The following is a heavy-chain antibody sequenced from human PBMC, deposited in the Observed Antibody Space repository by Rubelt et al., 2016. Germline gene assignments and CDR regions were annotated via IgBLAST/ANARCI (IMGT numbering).Heavy chain of an antibody. J-gene: IGHJ5*02. CDR1: GGSISSYY. Sequence: QVQLQESGPGLVKPSETLSLTCTVSGGSISSYYWSWIRQPPGKGLEWIGYIYYSGSTNYNPSLRHRVTISVAPSKNPFSLKLSSVTAAATAVYYCARHFGYGSGRYNWFDPWGQGTLVTVSS. D-gene: IGHD3-10*01. CDR2: IYYSGST. V-gene: IGHV4-59*08. CDR3: ARHFGYGSGRYNWFDP.